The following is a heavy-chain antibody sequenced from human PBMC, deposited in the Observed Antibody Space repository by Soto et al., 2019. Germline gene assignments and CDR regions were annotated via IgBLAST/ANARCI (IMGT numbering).Heavy chain of an antibody. Sequence: ASVKVSCKASGYTFINYYIHWVRQAPGQGPEWMAIINPMGGSTNYAQEFQGRVTLTSDTSTSTVYMELSSLRFEDTALFYCARDLAAGDLWGQGTLVTVSS. CDR2: INPMGGST. CDR3: ARDLAAGDL. CDR1: GYTFINYY. J-gene: IGHJ5*02. V-gene: IGHV1-46*01. D-gene: IGHD6-13*01.